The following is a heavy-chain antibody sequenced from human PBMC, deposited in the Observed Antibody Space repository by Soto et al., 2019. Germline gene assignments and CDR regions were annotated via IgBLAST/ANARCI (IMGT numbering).Heavy chain of an antibody. Sequence: PGESLKVSCKGSGYSFTSYWIGWVGQMPGKGLEWMGIIYPGDSDTRYSPSFQGQVTISADKSISTAYLQWSSLKASDTAMYYCAGLPSGYCSGGSCYNDYYYMDVWGKGTTVTVS. CDR2: IYPGDSDT. J-gene: IGHJ6*03. CDR1: GYSFTSYW. V-gene: IGHV5-51*01. D-gene: IGHD2-15*01. CDR3: AGLPSGYCSGGSCYNDYYYMDV.